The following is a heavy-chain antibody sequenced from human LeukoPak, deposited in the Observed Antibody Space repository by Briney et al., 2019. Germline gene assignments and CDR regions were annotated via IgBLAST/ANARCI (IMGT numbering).Heavy chain of an antibody. D-gene: IGHD2/OR15-2a*01. CDR2: ITEDGSGK. CDR1: GFTASGYW. CDR3: AREGQGPISLDY. Sequence: GGSLRLSCAASGFTASGYWMHWVRQHPARELMWLSYITEDGSGKSYEDSVRGRFTIPRDNAKNTVHLQMNSLRVDDTAVYYCAREGQGPISLDYWGQGTPVTVSS. J-gene: IGHJ4*02. V-gene: IGHV3-74*01.